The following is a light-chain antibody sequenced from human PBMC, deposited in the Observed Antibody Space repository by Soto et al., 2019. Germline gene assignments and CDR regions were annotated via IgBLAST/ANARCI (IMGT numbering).Light chain of an antibody. Sequence: QSALTQPPSASGSPGQSVTISCTGTTSDVGGYKYVSWYQQHPGKAPKVMIYEVSKRPSGVPDRCSGSKSGNTASLTVSGLQAEDEADYYCCSYAGNNNWVFGGGTKLTVL. CDR1: TSDVGGYKY. V-gene: IGLV2-8*01. J-gene: IGLJ3*02. CDR3: CSYAGNNNWV. CDR2: EVS.